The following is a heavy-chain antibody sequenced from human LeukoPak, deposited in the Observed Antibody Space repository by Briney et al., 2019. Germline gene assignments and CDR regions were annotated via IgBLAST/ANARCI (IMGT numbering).Heavy chain of an antibody. Sequence: GGSLRLSCAASGNYWMHWVRQAPGKGLVWVSHINGDGSWTTYADSVKGRFTISKDNAKNTVYLQMNNLRAEDTAVYYCVSFYETYWGRGTLITVSS. D-gene: IGHD2-2*01. CDR3: VSFYETY. CDR2: INGDGSWT. V-gene: IGHV3-74*01. J-gene: IGHJ4*02. CDR1: GNYW.